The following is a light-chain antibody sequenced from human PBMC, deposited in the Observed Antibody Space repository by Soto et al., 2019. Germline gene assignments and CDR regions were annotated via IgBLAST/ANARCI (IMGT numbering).Light chain of an antibody. CDR3: ETWDRTLRGPV. J-gene: IGLJ2*01. CDR2: NTN. Sequence: QSVLTQPPSASGTPGQGVTISCSGSSSNIRSEAVNWYQQLPGTAPKLLIHNTNQRLSGVPDRFSGSKSGTSASLAISGLHSEDEAHYYCETWDRTLRGPVFGGGTKLTVL. CDR1: SSNIRSEA. V-gene: IGLV1-44*01.